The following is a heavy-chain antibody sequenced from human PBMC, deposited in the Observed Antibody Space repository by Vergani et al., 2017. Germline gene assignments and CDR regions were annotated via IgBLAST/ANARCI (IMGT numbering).Heavy chain of an antibody. D-gene: IGHD2/OR15-2a*01. CDR1: GFTFSNSA. V-gene: IGHV3-23*01. J-gene: IGHJ4*01. CDR3: VXEKIDLGSYFFDS. CDR2: ISGPGHST. Sequence: EVHLLESGGGLVQSGGSLRLSCAASGFTFSNSAVSWVRQAPGRGLAWVSSISGPGHSTYYADSVKGRFSISRDNSKNTVFLQMHSLRAEDTAIYYCVXEKIDLGSYFFDSWGHGILVTVSS.